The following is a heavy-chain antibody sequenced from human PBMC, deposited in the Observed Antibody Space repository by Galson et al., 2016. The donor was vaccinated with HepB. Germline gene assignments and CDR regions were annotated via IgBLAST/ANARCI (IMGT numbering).Heavy chain of an antibody. CDR2: ISGTGTYI. D-gene: IGHD3-9*01. V-gene: IGHV3-21*06. J-gene: IGHJ4*02. CDR3: ARGSNYDILTGYLS. Sequence: VSSISGTGTYIYYAESVKGRFTISRDNAKNLLYLQMNSLRAEDTAVYYCARGSNYDILTGYLSWGQGTLVTVSS.